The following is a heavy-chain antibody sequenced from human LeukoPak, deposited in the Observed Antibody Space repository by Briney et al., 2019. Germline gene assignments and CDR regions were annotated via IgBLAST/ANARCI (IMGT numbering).Heavy chain of an antibody. CDR2: ISSSGSTI. D-gene: IGHD6-19*01. CDR1: GFTFSDYY. CDR3: ARDLSVAGGSKAYYYGMDV. J-gene: IGHJ6*02. Sequence: PGGSLRLSCAASGFTFSDYYMSWIRQAPGKGLEWVSYISSSGSTIYHADSVKGRFTISRDNAKNSLYLQMNSLRAEDTAVYYCARDLSVAGGSKAYYYGMDVWGQGTTVTVSS. V-gene: IGHV3-11*01.